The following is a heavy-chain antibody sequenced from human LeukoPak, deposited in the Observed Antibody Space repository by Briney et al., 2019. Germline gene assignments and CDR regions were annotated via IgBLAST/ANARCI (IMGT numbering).Heavy chain of an antibody. J-gene: IGHJ4*02. V-gene: IGHV3-23*01. Sequence: GSLRLSCAGSGFTFSSYAMSWVRQAPGKGLEWVSAISGSGGSTYYADSVKGRFTISRDNSKNTLYLQMNSLRAEGTAMYYCARDDGYNYYFDYWGQGTLVTVSS. CDR1: GFTFSSYA. CDR3: ARDDGYNYYFDY. D-gene: IGHD5-24*01. CDR2: ISGSGGST.